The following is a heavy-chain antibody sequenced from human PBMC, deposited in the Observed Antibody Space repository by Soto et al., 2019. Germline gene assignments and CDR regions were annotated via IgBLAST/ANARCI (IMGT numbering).Heavy chain of an antibody. V-gene: IGHV1-2*04. CDR1: GYTFTGYY. CDR2: INPNSGGT. Sequence: ASVKVSCKASGYTFTGYYMHWVRQAPGQGLEWMGWINPNSGGTNYAQKFQGWVTMTRDTSISTAYMELSSVTAADTAVYYCARDLGGWSSGWYRQDIWGQGTMVTVSS. CDR3: ARDLGGWSSGWYRQDI. J-gene: IGHJ3*02. D-gene: IGHD6-19*01.